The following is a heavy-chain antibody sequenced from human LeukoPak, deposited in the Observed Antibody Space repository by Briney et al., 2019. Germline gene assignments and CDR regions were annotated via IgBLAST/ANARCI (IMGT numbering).Heavy chain of an antibody. J-gene: IGHJ4*02. D-gene: IGHD2-15*01. CDR3: ARAPSYCRGGSSYPIFSDF. CDR2: INPNSDDT. CDR1: GYTFTDYY. V-gene: IGHV1-2*02. Sequence: ASVKVSCKASGYTFTDYYMHWVRQAPGQGLEWMGWINPNSDDTNYAQKFQGRVTMTRDTSISTAYMELSRLRSDDTAVYYCARAPSYCRGGSSYPIFSDFWGQGTLVTVSS.